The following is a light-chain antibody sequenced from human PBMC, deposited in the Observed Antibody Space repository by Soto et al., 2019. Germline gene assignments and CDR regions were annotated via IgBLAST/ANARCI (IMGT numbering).Light chain of an antibody. CDR3: QLYGSSPPRYT. CDR1: QSVSSSY. CDR2: AAS. Sequence: VLTQSPGTLSLSPGERAALSCRASQSVSSSYLAWYQQKSGQAPRLLIYAASTRATGIQDRFSGSGSGTDFTPTISRLEPEDFAVYFCQLYGSSPPRYTFGQVTKLEI. V-gene: IGKV3-20*01. J-gene: IGKJ2*01.